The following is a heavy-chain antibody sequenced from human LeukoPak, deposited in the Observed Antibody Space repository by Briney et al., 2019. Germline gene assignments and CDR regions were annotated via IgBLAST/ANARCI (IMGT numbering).Heavy chain of an antibody. Sequence: GGSLRLSCAASGFTFSSYGMHWVRQAPGKGLEWVAFIRYDGSNKYYADSVKGRFTISRDNSKNTLYLQMNSLRAEGTAVYYCARGGLFGVGKGGYWGQGTLVTVSS. CDR1: GFTFSSYG. CDR3: ARGGLFGVGKGGY. D-gene: IGHD3-3*01. CDR2: IRYDGSNK. V-gene: IGHV3-30*02. J-gene: IGHJ4*02.